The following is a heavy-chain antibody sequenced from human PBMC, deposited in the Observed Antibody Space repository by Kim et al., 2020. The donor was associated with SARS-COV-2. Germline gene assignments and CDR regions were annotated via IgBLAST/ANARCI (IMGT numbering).Heavy chain of an antibody. Sequence: SETLSLTCTVSGGSLSSSYWSWIRQPPGKGLEWIGYIYYSGGTNYNPSLKSRVPISVDTSKNQFSLKLSSVTAADTAVYYCARGDGEGSNYYYYGMDGWGQGTTVTVSS. D-gene: IGHD3-10*01. J-gene: IGHJ6*02. CDR1: GGSLSSSY. V-gene: IGHV4-59*13. CDR3: ARGDGEGSNYYYYGMDG. CDR2: IYYSGGT.